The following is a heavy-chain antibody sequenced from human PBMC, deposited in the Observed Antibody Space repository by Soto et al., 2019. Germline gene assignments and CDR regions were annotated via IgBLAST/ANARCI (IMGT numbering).Heavy chain of an antibody. CDR1: GYTFTSYA. Sequence: QVQLVQSGADVKKPGASVKVSCKTSGYTFTSYAIHWVRQAPGQGLEWLGWLNIGNGNTQYSPKLHDRVTLTRDTSARTAYMELSSLRSEDTAVYYSAREHLCGGRCDVNWFDPWGQGPLFPVSS. CDR3: AREHLCGGRCDVNWFDP. CDR2: LNIGNGNT. D-gene: IGHD2-15*01. J-gene: IGHJ5*02. V-gene: IGHV1-3*04.